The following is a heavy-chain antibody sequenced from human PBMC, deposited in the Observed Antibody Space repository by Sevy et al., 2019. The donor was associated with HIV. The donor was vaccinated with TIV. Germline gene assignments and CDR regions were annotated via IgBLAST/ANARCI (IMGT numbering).Heavy chain of an antibody. CDR2: IYSGGST. V-gene: IGHV3-66*01. J-gene: IGHJ6*02. Sequence: GGSLRLSCAASGFTVSTNYMSWVRQAPGKGLEWVSVIYSGGSTYYADSVKGRFTISRDNSKNTLNLQMNSLRAEDTAVYYCPRDGFVEKYGMDVWGQGATVTVSS. D-gene: IGHD2-21*01. CDR1: GFTVSTNY. CDR3: PRDGFVEKYGMDV.